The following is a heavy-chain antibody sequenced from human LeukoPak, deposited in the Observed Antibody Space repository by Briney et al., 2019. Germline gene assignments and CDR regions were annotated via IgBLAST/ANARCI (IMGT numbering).Heavy chain of an antibody. D-gene: IGHD1-26*01. V-gene: IGHV3-9*01. CDR2: ISWNSGSI. J-gene: IGHJ3*02. Sequence: GRSLRLSCAASGFTFDDYAMHWVRHAPGKGLEWVSGISWNSGSIGYADSVKGRFTISRDNAKNSLYLQMNSLRAEDTALYYCAKDIKWELPPDAFDIWGQGTMVTVSS. CDR1: GFTFDDYA. CDR3: AKDIKWELPPDAFDI.